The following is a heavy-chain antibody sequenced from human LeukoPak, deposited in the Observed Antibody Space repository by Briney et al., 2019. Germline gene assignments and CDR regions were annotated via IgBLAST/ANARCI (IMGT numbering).Heavy chain of an antibody. D-gene: IGHD6-19*01. J-gene: IGHJ6*02. Sequence: PSQTLSLTCAVSGGSISSGGYAWSWIRQPLGKGLEWIGYIDHSGSTYYNPSLKSRVTISVDTSKNQFSLKLSSVTAADTAVYYCARAGSGWYGYYYYGMHVWGQGTTVTVSS. CDR1: GGSISSGGYA. V-gene: IGHV4-30-2*01. CDR3: ARAGSGWYGYYYYGMHV. CDR2: IDHSGST.